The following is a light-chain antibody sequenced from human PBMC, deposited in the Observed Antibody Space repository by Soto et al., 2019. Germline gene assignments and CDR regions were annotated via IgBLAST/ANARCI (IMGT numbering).Light chain of an antibody. CDR2: KAS. CDR1: QTISSW. Sequence: EIQMTQSPSTMSGSVGDRVTITCRASQTISSWLAWYQQKPGKAPKLLIYKASTLKSRVPSRFSGSGSGTEFTITISSLKPDDFATYYCQHYNIYSEAFGQGTKVDIK. V-gene: IGKV1-5*03. J-gene: IGKJ1*01. CDR3: QHYNIYSEA.